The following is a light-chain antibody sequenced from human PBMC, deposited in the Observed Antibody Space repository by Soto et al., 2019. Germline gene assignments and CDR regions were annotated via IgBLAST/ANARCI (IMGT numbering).Light chain of an antibody. Sequence: QSVLTQPASVSGSPGQSITISCTGTSSDVGAFNYVSWYQQHPGKAPKLMIYEVNTRPSGVSDRFSGSKSGNTASLTISGLQAEDEADYYCSSYGGSSTSLIFGGGTKLTVL. CDR3: SSYGGSSTSLI. J-gene: IGLJ2*01. CDR1: SSDVGAFNY. V-gene: IGLV2-14*01. CDR2: EVN.